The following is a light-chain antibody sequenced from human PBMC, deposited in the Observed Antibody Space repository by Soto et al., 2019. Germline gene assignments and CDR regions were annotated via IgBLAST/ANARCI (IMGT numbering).Light chain of an antibody. CDR2: EVS. J-gene: IGLJ2*01. CDR1: SSDVGAYDH. Sequence: QSALTQPASVSGSPGQSITISCTGTSSDVGAYDHVSWYQQHPGKAPKLMISEVSNRPSGVSDRFSGSKSGNTASLTISGLQAGDEADYYCQSYDPTLRTSLFGGGTKLTVL. CDR3: QSYDPTLRTSL. V-gene: IGLV2-14*01.